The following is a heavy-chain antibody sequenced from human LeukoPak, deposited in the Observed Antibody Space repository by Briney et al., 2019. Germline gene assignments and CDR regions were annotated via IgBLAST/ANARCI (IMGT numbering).Heavy chain of an antibody. D-gene: IGHD2-2*01. Sequence: ASVKVSCKASGGTFTSYDINWVRQATGQGLEWMGWMNPNSGNTGYAQKFQGRVTMTRNTSISTAYMDLSSLRSEDTAVYYCATVVPAANPGVFDYWGQGTLVTVSS. CDR3: ATVVPAANPGVFDY. CDR1: GGTFTSYD. V-gene: IGHV1-8*01. J-gene: IGHJ4*02. CDR2: MNPNSGNT.